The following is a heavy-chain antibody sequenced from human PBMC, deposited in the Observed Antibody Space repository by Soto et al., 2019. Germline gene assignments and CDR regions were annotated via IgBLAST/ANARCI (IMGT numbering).Heavy chain of an antibody. CDR2: ISSSSSYI. CDR3: ARDPESSSGWTRFYP. Sequence: PGGSLRLSCAASGFTFSSYSMNWVRQAPGKGLEWVSSISSSSSYIYYADSVKGRFTISRDNAKNSLYLQMNSLRAEYTAVYYCARDPESSSGWTRFYPRGQGTLVTVSS. V-gene: IGHV3-21*01. D-gene: IGHD6-19*01. J-gene: IGHJ5*02. CDR1: GFTFSSYS.